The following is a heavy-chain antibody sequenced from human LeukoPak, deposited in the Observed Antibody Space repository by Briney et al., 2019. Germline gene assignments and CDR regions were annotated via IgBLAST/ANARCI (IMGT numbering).Heavy chain of an antibody. CDR1: GYSFTSYW. V-gene: IGHV5-51*01. Sequence: PGESLKISCKGSGYSFTSYWIGWVRQLPGKGLEWMGIIYPGDSDTRYSPSFQGQVTISADKSISTAYLQWSSLKASDTAMYYCARLWGSGEWELRWENWFDPWGQGTLVTVSS. D-gene: IGHD1-26*01. J-gene: IGHJ5*02. CDR3: ARLWGSGEWELRWENWFDP. CDR2: IYPGDSDT.